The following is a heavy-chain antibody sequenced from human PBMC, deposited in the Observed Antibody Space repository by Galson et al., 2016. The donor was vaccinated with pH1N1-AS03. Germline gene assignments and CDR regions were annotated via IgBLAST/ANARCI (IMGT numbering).Heavy chain of an antibody. CDR2: ISLDGATS. V-gene: IGHV3-43*01. Sequence: SLRLSCAASGSTFEDYTMHWVRQVPGKGLEWISLISLDGATSYYADSVKGRFTISRDNYKNSLYLQMNSLRTEDTAFYYCAKDVFGLIWDYMDVWGKGTVVTVSS. J-gene: IGHJ6*03. CDR3: AKDVFGLIWDYMDV. CDR1: GSTFEDYT. D-gene: IGHD2-21*02.